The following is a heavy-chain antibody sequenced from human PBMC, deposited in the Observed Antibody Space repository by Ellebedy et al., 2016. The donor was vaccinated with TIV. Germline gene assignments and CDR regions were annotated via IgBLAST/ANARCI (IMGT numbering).Heavy chain of an antibody. CDR3: AKDPWLNYGDSLIQFDY. CDR2: ISASGGST. Sequence: GGSLRLSCAASGFTFSSYGMSWVRQAPGKGLEWVSGISASGGSTYYADSVKGRLTISRDNSKNTLYLQMNSLRAEDTAVYYCAKDPWLNYGDSLIQFDYWGQGTLVTVSS. CDR1: GFTFSSYG. V-gene: IGHV3-23*01. D-gene: IGHD4-17*01. J-gene: IGHJ4*02.